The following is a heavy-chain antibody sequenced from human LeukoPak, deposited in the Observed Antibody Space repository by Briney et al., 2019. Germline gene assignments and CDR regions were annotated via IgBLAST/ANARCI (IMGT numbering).Heavy chain of an antibody. D-gene: IGHD1-26*01. CDR1: GFILSDYN. CDR2: IAISGTYI. V-gene: IGHV3-21*01. J-gene: IGHJ4*02. CDR3: ARDLSATARAYDY. Sequence: GGSLRLSCAASGFILSDYNMNWVRQAPGKGLEWDSFIAISGTYITYADSMKGRFTISRDNAKNSLYLQMNSLRAEDTAVYYCARDLSATARAYDYWGQGTLVTVSS.